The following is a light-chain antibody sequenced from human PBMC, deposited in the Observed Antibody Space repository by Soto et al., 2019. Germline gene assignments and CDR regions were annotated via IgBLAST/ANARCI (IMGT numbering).Light chain of an antibody. V-gene: IGKV1-39*01. CDR3: QHSYSPPPVT. CDR2: AAS. J-gene: IGKJ5*01. Sequence: DIQMTQSPSSLSASVGDRVTITCRASQSINRFLNWYQQKPGKAPKLLIYAASSLQSGVPSRFSGSGSGTDFTLTISSLQPEDFATYYCQHSYSPPPVTFGQGTRLEIK. CDR1: QSINRF.